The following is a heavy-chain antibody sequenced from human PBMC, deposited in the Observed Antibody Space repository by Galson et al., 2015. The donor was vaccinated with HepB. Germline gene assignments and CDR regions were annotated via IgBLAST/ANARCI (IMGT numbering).Heavy chain of an antibody. V-gene: IGHV3-33*06. J-gene: IGHJ4*02. Sequence: SLRLSCATSEVIFSNYGMHWVRPAPGKGLEWVAVIRYDGRDHKYADSVRGRFPISRDHSRNTLYLQMSSLRAEDTSLYYCAKLGSSWCSWGQGTLVTVCS. CDR2: IRYDGRDH. D-gene: IGHD2-2*01. CDR1: EVIFSNYG. CDR3: AKLGSSWCS.